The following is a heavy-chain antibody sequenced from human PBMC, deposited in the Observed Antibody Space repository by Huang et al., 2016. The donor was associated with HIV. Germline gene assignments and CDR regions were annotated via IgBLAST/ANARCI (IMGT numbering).Heavy chain of an antibody. D-gene: IGHD6-13*01. CDR2: IYHSGTP. J-gene: IGHJ5*02. CDR3: AAHGRIVGIPAAPLRFDP. CDR1: GCSISSSSYY. Sequence: QLQLQESGPGLVKPSETLSLTCTVSGCSISSSSYYWGWIRQPPGKGLEWIGSIYHSGTPYYNPSLKSRVTISVDTSRTQFSLKLGSGTAADTAVYDCAAHGRIVGIPAAPLRFDPWGQGTLVTVSS. V-gene: IGHV4-39*01.